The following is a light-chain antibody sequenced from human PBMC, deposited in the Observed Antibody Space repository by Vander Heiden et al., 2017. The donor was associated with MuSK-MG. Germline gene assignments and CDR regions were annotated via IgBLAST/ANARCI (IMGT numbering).Light chain of an antibody. CDR3: ATWDDNLNGPV. Sequence: QSVLTQPPSASGPPGQRVTISCSGYSSNIETNPVNWYQQLPGTAPKVLIYSDTQRPSGVPDRFSGSKSGTSASLAISGLQSGDEGDYHCATWDDNLNGPVFGGGTKLTVL. J-gene: IGLJ2*01. CDR2: SDT. V-gene: IGLV1-44*01. CDR1: SSNIETNP.